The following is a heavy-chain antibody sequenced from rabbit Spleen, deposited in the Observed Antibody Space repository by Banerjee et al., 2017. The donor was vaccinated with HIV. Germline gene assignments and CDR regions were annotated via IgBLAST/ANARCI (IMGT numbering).Heavy chain of an antibody. V-gene: IGHV1S40*01. CDR3: ARDLTGVIGWNFNL. CDR1: GFSFSNSDY. J-gene: IGHJ4*01. CDR2: IYAGTIGST. D-gene: IGHD1-1*01. Sequence: QSLEESGGDLVKPGASLTLTCTASGFSFSNSDYMCWVRQAPGKGLEWIACIYAGTIGSTYSASWAKGRFTISKTSSTTVTLQMTSLTAADTATYFCARDLTGVIGWNFNLWGPGTLVTVS.